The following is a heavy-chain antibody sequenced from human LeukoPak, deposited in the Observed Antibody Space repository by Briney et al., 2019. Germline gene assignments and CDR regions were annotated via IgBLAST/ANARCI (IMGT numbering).Heavy chain of an antibody. D-gene: IGHD6-13*01. J-gene: IGHJ5*02. V-gene: IGHV4-39*07. CDR3: VAYTSSLRWFDP. CDR2: IYYGGTT. Sequence: SETLSLTCTVSDDSISSISFYWGWIRQPPGKGLEWIVSIYYGGTTYYNPSLESRVTMSLDTSKKQFSLRLRSVTAADTAVYYCVAYTSSLRWFDPWGQGTLVIVSS. CDR1: DDSISSISFY.